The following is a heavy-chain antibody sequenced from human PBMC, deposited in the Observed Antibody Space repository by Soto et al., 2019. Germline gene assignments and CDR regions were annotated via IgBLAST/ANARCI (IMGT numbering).Heavy chain of an antibody. J-gene: IGHJ1*01. CDR3: AKDRSPGATTWNVY. CDR1: GFTFSSSA. CDR2: ISGSGVAK. Sequence: GVLRLSCVVSGFTFSSSAINWVRQAPGKGLEWVSTISGSGVAKFYADSVKGRFTISRDNSNNTVSLQMNSLRAEDAAVYYCAKDRSPGATTWNVYWGQGTMVTVSA. V-gene: IGHV3-23*01. D-gene: IGHD1-1*01.